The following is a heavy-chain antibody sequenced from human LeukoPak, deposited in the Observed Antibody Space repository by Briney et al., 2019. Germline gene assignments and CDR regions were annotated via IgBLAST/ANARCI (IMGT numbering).Heavy chain of an antibody. V-gene: IGHV3-21*01. J-gene: IGHJ4*02. D-gene: IGHD2-2*01. Sequence: GGSLRLSCAASGFTFSSYSMNWVRQAPGKGLEWVSSISSSSSYIYYADSVKGRFTISRDNAKNSLYLQMNSLRAEDTAVYYCARDPGCGPCQLLPLYYFDYWGQGTLVTVSS. CDR2: ISSSSSYI. CDR3: ARDPGCGPCQLLPLYYFDY. CDR1: GFTFSSYS.